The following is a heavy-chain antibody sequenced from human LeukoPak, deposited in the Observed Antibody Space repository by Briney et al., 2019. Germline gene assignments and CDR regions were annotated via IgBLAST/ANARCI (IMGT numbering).Heavy chain of an antibody. CDR1: GFTFSSYA. D-gene: IGHD3-3*01. CDR3: ARRYDGFDY. J-gene: IGHJ4*02. CDR2: ISYDGSNK. Sequence: GGSLRLSCAASGFTFSSYAVHWVRQASGRGLEWVAVISYDGSNKYYADSVKGRFSISRDNSKNTLYLQMNSLRAEDTAVYYCARRYDGFDYWGQGTLVTVSS. V-gene: IGHV3-30-3*01.